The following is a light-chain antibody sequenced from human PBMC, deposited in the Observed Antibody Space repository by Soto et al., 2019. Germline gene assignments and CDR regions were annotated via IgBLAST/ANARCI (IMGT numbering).Light chain of an antibody. CDR3: QQYNSYST. Sequence: DIHMAQSPSTLSASVGDRVTITCRASQSISNWLAWYQQKPGKAPKLLIYDASSLESGVPSRFSGSGSGTEFTLSISSLQPDDFATYYCQQYNSYSTCGQGTKVDIK. CDR2: DAS. V-gene: IGKV1-5*01. J-gene: IGKJ1*01. CDR1: QSISNW.